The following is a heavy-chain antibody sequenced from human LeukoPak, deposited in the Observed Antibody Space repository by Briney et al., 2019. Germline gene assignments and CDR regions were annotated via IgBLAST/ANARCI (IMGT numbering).Heavy chain of an antibody. CDR2: IYGGGNI. J-gene: IGHJ4*02. CDR3: AKPPEYDFWSGYRYYFDY. V-gene: IGHV3-53*01. Sequence: GGSLRLSCAASGFTFSSNYMNWVRQAPGKGLEWVSVIYGGGNIYYADSVKGRFTISRDNSKNTLYLQMNSLRAEDTAVYYCAKPPEYDFWSGYRYYFDYWGQGTLVTVSS. CDR1: GFTFSSNY. D-gene: IGHD3-3*01.